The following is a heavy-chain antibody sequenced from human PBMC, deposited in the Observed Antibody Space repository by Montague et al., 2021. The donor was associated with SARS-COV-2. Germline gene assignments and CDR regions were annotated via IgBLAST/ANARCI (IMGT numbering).Heavy chain of an antibody. V-gene: IGHV4-61*02. CDR3: AREGGITIFGVVILYYFDY. CDR1: GGSISSGSSY. CDR2: IDTSGST. Sequence: TLSLTCTVSGGSISSGSSYWSWIRQPAGKGLEWIGRIDTSGSTNYXPSLKSRVTISVDTSKNQFSLKLSSVTAADTAVYYCAREGGITIFGVVILYYFDYWGQGTLVTVSS. D-gene: IGHD3-3*01. J-gene: IGHJ4*02.